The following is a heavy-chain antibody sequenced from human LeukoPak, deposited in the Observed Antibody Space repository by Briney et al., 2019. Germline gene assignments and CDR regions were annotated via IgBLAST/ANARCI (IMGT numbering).Heavy chain of an antibody. J-gene: IGHJ4*02. Sequence: SETLSLTCAVYGGSFSGYYWSWIRQPPGKGLEWIGEINHSGSTNYNPSLKSRVTISVDNSNNKFSLRLSSVTAADTALYYCARGTLYSGWSYYFDSWSQGTLVTVSS. V-gene: IGHV4-34*01. CDR1: GGSFSGYY. D-gene: IGHD6-19*01. CDR3: ARGTLYSGWSYYFDS. CDR2: INHSGST.